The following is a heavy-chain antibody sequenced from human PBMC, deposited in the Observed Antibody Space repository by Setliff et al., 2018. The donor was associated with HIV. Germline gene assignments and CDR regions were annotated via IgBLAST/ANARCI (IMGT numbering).Heavy chain of an antibody. Sequence: SETLSLTCAVYGGSFSGYYWSWIRQPPGKGLEWIGEINHSGSTNYNMSLRSRVTISLDASRNQFSLELISVTAADTAVYYCAGGPGTTSIDYWAQGTLVTVSS. D-gene: IGHD1-26*01. CDR3: AGGPGTTSIDY. J-gene: IGHJ4*02. CDR1: GGSFSGYY. CDR2: INHSGST. V-gene: IGHV4-34*01.